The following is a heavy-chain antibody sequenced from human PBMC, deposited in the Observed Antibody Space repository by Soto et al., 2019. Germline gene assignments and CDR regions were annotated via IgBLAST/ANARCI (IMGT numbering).Heavy chain of an antibody. Sequence: PSETPSLTCAVYGGSFSAYYWAWIRQSPGKGLEWIGEIDHSGSTNFNPSLKSRVIISVDTSKNQFSLKLTSVTAADTAVYYCARTNRRRVLFDYYYYGMDVWGQGATVTVSS. V-gene: IGHV4-34*01. CDR1: GGSFSAYY. D-gene: IGHD2-8*01. CDR3: ARTNRRRVLFDYYYYGMDV. CDR2: IDHSGST. J-gene: IGHJ6*02.